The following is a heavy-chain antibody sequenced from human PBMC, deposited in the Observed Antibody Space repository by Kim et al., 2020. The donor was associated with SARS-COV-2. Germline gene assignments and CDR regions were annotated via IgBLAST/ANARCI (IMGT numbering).Heavy chain of an antibody. CDR3: ARERNGGYSYAWPYYFDY. CDR2: IYSGGST. Sequence: GGSLRLSCAASGFTVSSNYMSWVRQAPGKGLEWVSVIYSGGSTYYADSVKGRFTISRDNSKNTLYLQMNSLRAEDTAVYYCARERNGGYSYAWPYYFDYWGQGTLVTVSS. J-gene: IGHJ4*02. V-gene: IGHV3-53*01. CDR1: GFTVSSNY. D-gene: IGHD5-18*01.